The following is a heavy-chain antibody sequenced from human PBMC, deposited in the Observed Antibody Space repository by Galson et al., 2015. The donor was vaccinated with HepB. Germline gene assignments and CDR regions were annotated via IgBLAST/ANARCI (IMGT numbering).Heavy chain of an antibody. CDR1: GYSFITYG. CDR2: IGTYNGNT. J-gene: IGHJ4*02. CDR3: VRAVMSLAQDYDSRSVYYTDDY. D-gene: IGHD3-3*01. V-gene: IGHV1-18*01. Sequence: SVKVSCKASGYSFITYGISWVRQAPGQGLEWMGWIGTYNGNTNYAQKFQGRVIMTTDTFTATSYMELRSLRSDDTAVYYCVRAVMSLAQDYDSRSVYYTDDYWGQGTLVTVSS.